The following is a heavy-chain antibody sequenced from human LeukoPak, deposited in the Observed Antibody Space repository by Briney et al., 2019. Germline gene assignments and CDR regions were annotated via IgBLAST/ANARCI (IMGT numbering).Heavy chain of an antibody. CDR2: ISYDGSNK. D-gene: IGHD6-13*01. CDR1: GFTFSNHG. CDR3: ARRYSANAFDI. J-gene: IGHJ3*02. Sequence: PGRSLRLSCAASGFTFSNHGMHWVRQAPGKGLEWVALISYDGSNKYYADSVKGRFTISRDNSMNTLYLQMNSPRAEDTAVYYCARRYSANAFDIWGQGTVVTVSS. V-gene: IGHV3-30*19.